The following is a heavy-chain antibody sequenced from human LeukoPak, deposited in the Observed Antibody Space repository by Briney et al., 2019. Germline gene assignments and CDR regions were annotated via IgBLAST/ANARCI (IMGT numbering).Heavy chain of an antibody. J-gene: IGHJ4*02. V-gene: IGHV4-61*02. D-gene: IGHD1-26*01. CDR3: ARQGAIVGATEFLY. Sequence: PSQTLSLTCTVSGGSISSGSYYWSWIRQPAGKGLEWIGRIYTSGSTNYNPSLKSRVTISVDTSKNQFSLKLSSVIAADTAVYYCARQGAIVGATEFLYWGQGTLVTVSS. CDR1: GGSISSGSYY. CDR2: IYTSGST.